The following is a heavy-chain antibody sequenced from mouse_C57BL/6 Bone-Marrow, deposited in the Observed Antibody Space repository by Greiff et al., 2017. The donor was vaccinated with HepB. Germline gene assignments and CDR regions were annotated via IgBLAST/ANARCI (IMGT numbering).Heavy chain of an antibody. CDR1: GFTFSDYG. Sequence: EVKLMESGGGLVKPGGSLKLSCAASGFTFSDYGMHWVRQAPEKGLEWVAYISSGSSTIYYADTVKGRFTISRDNAKNTLFLQMTSLRSEETAMYYCARNWDNAYWGEGTLVTVSA. D-gene: IGHD4-1*01. V-gene: IGHV5-17*01. CDR2: ISSGSSTI. J-gene: IGHJ3*01. CDR3: ARNWDNAY.